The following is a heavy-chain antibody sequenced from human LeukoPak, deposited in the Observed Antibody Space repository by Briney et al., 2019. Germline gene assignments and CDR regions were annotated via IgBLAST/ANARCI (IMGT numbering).Heavy chain of an antibody. CDR2: ISNDGKNK. CDR3: AKDGLMRFFDY. D-gene: IGHD2-8*01. CDR1: GFFFSSYD. V-gene: IGHV3-30*18. J-gene: IGHJ4*02. Sequence: GGCLRLSCAASGFFFSSYDMYWVRQAPGKGLGWVAVISNDGKNKQYADSVKGRFTISSENSMNTLYLQMNSLRADDTAVYHCAKDGLMRFFDYWGQGTLVTVSS.